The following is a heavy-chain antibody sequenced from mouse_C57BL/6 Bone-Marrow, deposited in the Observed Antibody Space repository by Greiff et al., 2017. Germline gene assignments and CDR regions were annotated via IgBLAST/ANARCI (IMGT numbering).Heavy chain of an antibody. CDR3: ARFHSYYGSSYDEY. V-gene: IGHV1-81*01. CDR2: IYPRSGNT. CDR1: GYTFTSYG. J-gene: IGHJ2*01. D-gene: IGHD1-1*01. Sequence: QVQLQQSGAELARPGASVKLSCKASGYTFTSYGISWVKQRTGQGLEWIGEIYPRSGNTYYNEKFKGKATLTADKSSSTAYMGLRILTSEDSAVYFCARFHSYYGSSYDEYWGQGTTLTVSS.